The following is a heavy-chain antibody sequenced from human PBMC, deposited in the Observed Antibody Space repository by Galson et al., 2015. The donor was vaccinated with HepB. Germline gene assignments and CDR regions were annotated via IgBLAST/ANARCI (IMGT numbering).Heavy chain of an antibody. CDR1: GYRFTNYW. J-gene: IGHJ3*02. Sequence: QSGAEVKKPGDSLKISCKGSGYRFTNYWIGWVRQMPGKGLEWMGIIYPGDSDTRYSPSFQGQVTISADKSISTAYLQWISLKASDTAMYYCARLFEKYSSGPPDAFDIWGQGTMVTVSS. CDR2: IYPGDSDT. V-gene: IGHV5-51*03. D-gene: IGHD6-19*01. CDR3: ARLFEKYSSGPPDAFDI.